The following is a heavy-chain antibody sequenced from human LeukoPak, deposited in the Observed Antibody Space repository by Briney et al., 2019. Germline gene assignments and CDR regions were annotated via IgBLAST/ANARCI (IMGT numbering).Heavy chain of an antibody. CDR3: ARVASNYDYYFDY. J-gene: IGHJ4*02. CDR1: GGSISSYY. D-gene: IGHD4-11*01. Sequence: SETLSLTCTVSGGSISSYYWSWIRQPPGKGLEWIGYIYYSGSTNYNPSLKSRVTISVDTSKNQFSLKLSSVTAADTAVYYCARVASNYDYYFDYWVQGTLVTVSS. CDR2: IYYSGST. V-gene: IGHV4-59*01.